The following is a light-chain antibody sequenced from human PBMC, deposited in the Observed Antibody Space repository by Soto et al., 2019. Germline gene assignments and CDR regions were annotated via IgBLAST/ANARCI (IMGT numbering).Light chain of an antibody. J-gene: IGLJ1*01. V-gene: IGLV2-18*01. CDR1: SSDVGYYNR. CDR3: SLYTSSTFYV. Sequence: QSALTQPPSVSGSPGQSVTISGTGTSSDVGYYNRVSWYQQPPGTAPKLLIYEVSNRPSGVPDRFSGSKSGNTASLTISGLQAEDEADYYCSLYTSSTFYVFGPGTKVTVL. CDR2: EVS.